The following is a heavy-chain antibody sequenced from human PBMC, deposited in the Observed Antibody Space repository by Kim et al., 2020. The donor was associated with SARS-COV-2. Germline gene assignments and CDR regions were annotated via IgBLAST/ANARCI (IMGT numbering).Heavy chain of an antibody. CDR2: PNSGNT. V-gene: IGHV1-8*01. Sequence: PNSGNTGYAQKFQGRVTMTRNTSISTAYMELSSLRSEDTAVYYCARVGYWGQGTLVTVSS. CDR3: ARVGY. J-gene: IGHJ4*02.